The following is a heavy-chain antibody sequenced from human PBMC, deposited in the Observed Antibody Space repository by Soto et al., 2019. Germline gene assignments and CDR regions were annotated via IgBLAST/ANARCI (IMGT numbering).Heavy chain of an antibody. CDR1: GGSVSSSNY. CDR2: IYHSGYT. J-gene: IGHJ2*01. D-gene: IGHD5-12*01. V-gene: IGHV4-4*02. Sequence: QVQLQESGPGLVKPSETLSLTCAVSGGSVSSSNYWSWVRQPPGKGLEWIGEIYHSGYTNYNPSLKSRVTISVDKSKNQFSLKLNSVTAADTAVYFCARGGLLAYGGYEPNWYFDLWGRGTLVTVSS. CDR3: ARGGLLAYGGYEPNWYFDL.